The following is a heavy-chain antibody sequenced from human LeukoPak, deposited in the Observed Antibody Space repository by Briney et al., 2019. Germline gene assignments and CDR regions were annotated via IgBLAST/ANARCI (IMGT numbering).Heavy chain of an antibody. CDR3: ARNDRGAFDI. CDR1: GFTFSSYG. V-gene: IGHV3-NL1*01. D-gene: IGHD3-22*01. Sequence: GRSLRLSCAASGFTFSSYGMHWVRQAPGKGLEWVSVISSGGNTYYTDSAKGRFTISRDNSKNTLYLQMSSLRVEDTAVYYCARNDRGAFDIWGQGTMVTVSS. CDR2: ISSGGNT. J-gene: IGHJ3*02.